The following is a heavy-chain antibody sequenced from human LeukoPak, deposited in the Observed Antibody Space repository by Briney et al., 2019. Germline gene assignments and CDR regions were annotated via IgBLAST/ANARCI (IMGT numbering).Heavy chain of an antibody. V-gene: IGHV3-23*01. D-gene: IGHD2/OR15-2a*01. Sequence: AGGSLRLSCAASGFTFSSYAMSWVRQAPGKGLEWVSAISGSGGSTYYADSVKGQFTISRDNSKNTLYLQMNSLRAEDTAVYYCARTYFYYYGMDVWGQGTAVTVSS. CDR2: ISGSGGST. CDR1: GFTFSSYA. CDR3: ARTYFYYYGMDV. J-gene: IGHJ6*02.